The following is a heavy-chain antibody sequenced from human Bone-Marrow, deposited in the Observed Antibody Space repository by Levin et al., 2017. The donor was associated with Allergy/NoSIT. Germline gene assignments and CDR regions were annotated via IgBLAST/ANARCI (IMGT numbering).Heavy chain of an antibody. CDR3: AVDLLLNIFEGPQE. Sequence: ASVKVSCKVSGDTLTGFSMHWVRQAPGKGLEWMGGFNPEDDETVYAQQFQGRLTMTEDTSTDTAYLELSSLTPEDTAVYYCAVDLLLNIFEGPQEWGQGTLVTVSS. J-gene: IGHJ4*02. CDR1: GDTLTGFS. CDR2: FNPEDDET. D-gene: IGHD3-3*02. V-gene: IGHV1-24*01.